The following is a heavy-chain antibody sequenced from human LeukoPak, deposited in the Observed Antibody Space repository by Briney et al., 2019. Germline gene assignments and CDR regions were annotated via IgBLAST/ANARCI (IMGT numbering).Heavy chain of an antibody. J-gene: IGHJ4*02. V-gene: IGHV3-7*01. Sequence: GGSLRLSCAASGFIFRSHWMSWVRQAPGKGLEWVANIKEDGSEKNYVDSVKGRFTISRDNAKNSLYLQMNSLRAEDTAVYYCARDLFYGSGSYNYWGQGTLVTVSS. D-gene: IGHD3-10*01. CDR2: IKEDGSEK. CDR3: ARDLFYGSGSYNY. CDR1: GFIFRSHW.